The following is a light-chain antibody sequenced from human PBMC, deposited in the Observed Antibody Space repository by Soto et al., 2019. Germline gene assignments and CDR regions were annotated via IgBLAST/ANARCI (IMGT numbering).Light chain of an antibody. Sequence: QSVLTQPASVSGSPGQSITISCTGTSSDVGGYNYVSWYQRHPGKAPKLMIYDVSNRPSGVSNRFSGSKSGNTASLTISGLQAEDEADYYCSSYTSSSTLMVFGGGTQLTVL. CDR1: SSDVGGYNY. J-gene: IGLJ2*01. CDR3: SSYTSSSTLMV. V-gene: IGLV2-14*01. CDR2: DVS.